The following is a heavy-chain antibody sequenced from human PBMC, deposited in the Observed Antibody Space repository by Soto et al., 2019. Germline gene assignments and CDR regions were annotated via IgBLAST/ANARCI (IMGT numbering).Heavy chain of an antibody. CDR3: ARDSIAAAEDY. J-gene: IGHJ4*02. V-gene: IGHV3-53*02. Sequence: EVQLVETGGGLIQPGGSLRLSCAASGFTVSSNYMSWVRQAPGKGLEWVSVIYSGGSTYYADSVKGRFTISRDNSKNTLYLQMNSLRAEDTAVYYCARDSIAAAEDYWGQGTLVTVSS. CDR1: GFTVSSNY. CDR2: IYSGGST. D-gene: IGHD6-13*01.